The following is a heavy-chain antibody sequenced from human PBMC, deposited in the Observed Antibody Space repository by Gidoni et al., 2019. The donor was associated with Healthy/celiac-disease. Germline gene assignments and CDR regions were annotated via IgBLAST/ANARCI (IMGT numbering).Heavy chain of an antibody. Sequence: QVQLQESGPGLVKPSETLSLTCTVSGGSISSYYWSWLRQPPGKGLEWIGYIYYSGSTNYNPSLKSRVTISVDTSKNQFSLKLSSVTAADTAVYYCARGLVRRWFDPWGQGTLVTVSS. CDR3: ARGLVRRWFDP. CDR1: GGSISSYY. D-gene: IGHD6-19*01. CDR2: IYYSGST. J-gene: IGHJ5*02. V-gene: IGHV4-59*01.